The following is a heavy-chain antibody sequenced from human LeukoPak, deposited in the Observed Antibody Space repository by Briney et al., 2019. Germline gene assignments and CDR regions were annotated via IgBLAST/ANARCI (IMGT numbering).Heavy chain of an antibody. Sequence: HTGGSLRLSCAASGFTFSSYAMSWVRQAPGKGLEWVSAISGSGGSTYYADSVKGRFTISRDNSKNTLYLQMNSLRAEDTAVYYCATTGSGYRPIDYWGQGTLVTVSS. CDR3: ATTGSGYRPIDY. CDR1: GFTFSSYA. CDR2: ISGSGGST. D-gene: IGHD5-18*01. J-gene: IGHJ4*02. V-gene: IGHV3-23*01.